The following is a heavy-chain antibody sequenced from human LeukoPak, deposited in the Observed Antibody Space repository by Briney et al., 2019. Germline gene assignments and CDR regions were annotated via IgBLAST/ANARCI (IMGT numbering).Heavy chain of an antibody. CDR2: IYWDGDK. Sequence: SGPTLVKPTQTLTLTCTFSGFSLSSSGVGVAWTRQPPVKALEWLALIYWDGDKRHSPSLKRRLTITKDTSKNQVVLTMTNMDPVDTATYFCARSGRYSSGSHPFDYWGQGTLVTVSS. J-gene: IGHJ4*02. CDR1: GFSLSSSGVG. D-gene: IGHD6-19*01. V-gene: IGHV2-5*02. CDR3: ARSGRYSSGSHPFDY.